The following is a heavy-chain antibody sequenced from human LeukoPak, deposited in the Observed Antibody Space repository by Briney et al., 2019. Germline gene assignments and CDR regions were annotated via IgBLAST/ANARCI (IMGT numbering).Heavy chain of an antibody. CDR2: ISSSGGTI. V-gene: IGHV3-48*03. Sequence: GGSLRLSCAASEFTFSSYEMNWVRQAPGKGLEWVSYISSSGGTIYYADSLKGRFTISRDNAKNSLFLQMNSLRAEDTAVYYCATSRHNSFDPWGQGTLVTVSS. D-gene: IGHD1-1*01. CDR3: ATSRHNSFDP. J-gene: IGHJ5*02. CDR1: EFTFSSYE.